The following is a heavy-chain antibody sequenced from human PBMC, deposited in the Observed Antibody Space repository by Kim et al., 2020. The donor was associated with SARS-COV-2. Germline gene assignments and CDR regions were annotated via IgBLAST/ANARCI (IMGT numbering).Heavy chain of an antibody. D-gene: IGHD3-22*01. Sequence: KYYVDSVKGRFTISRDNAKNSLYLQMNSLRAEDTAVYYCARDSYSSGYFYWGQGTLVTVSS. CDR2: K. V-gene: IGHV3-7*01. J-gene: IGHJ4*02. CDR3: ARDSYSSGYFY.